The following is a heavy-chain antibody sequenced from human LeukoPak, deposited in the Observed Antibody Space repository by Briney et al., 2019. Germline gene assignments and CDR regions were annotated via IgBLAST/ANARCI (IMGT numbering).Heavy chain of an antibody. V-gene: IGHV3-23*01. CDR2: ISGSGGST. CDR3: AKDGSPVPYYDSSGYGY. D-gene: IGHD3-22*01. J-gene: IGHJ4*02. CDR1: GFTFSSYA. Sequence: GGSLRLSCAASGFTFSSYAMSWVRQAPGKGLEWVSAISGSGGSTYYADSVKGRFTISRDNSKNTLYLQMNSLRAEDTAVYHCAKDGSPVPYYDSSGYGYWGQGTLVTVSS.